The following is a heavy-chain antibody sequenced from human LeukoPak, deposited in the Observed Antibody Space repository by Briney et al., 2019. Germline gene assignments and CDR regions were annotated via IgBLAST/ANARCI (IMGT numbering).Heavy chain of an antibody. J-gene: IGHJ6*02. CDR2: INWNGGST. CDR1: GFTFDDYG. D-gene: IGHD3-22*01. CDR3: ARVAYYYDSSGYRNYGMDV. Sequence: GGSQRLSCAASGFTFDDYGMSWVRQAPGKGLEWVSGINWNGGSTGYADSVKGRFTISRDNAKNSLYLQMNSLRAEDTALYHCARVAYYYDSSGYRNYGMDVWGQGTTVTVSS. V-gene: IGHV3-20*01.